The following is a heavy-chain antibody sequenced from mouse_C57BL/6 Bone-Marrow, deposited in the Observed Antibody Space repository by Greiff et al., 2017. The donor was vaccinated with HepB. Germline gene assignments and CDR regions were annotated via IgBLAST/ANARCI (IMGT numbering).Heavy chain of an antibody. CDR1: GFTFSDYG. J-gene: IGHJ4*01. CDR2: ISSGSSTI. CDR3: ARQDYGNFYAMDY. Sequence: EVKVEESGGGLVKPGGSLKLSCAASGFTFSDYGMHWVRQAPEKGLEWVAYISSGSSTIYYADTVKGRFTISRDNAKNTLFLQMTSLRSEDTAMYYCARQDYGNFYAMDYWGQGTSVTVSS. D-gene: IGHD2-1*01. V-gene: IGHV5-17*01.